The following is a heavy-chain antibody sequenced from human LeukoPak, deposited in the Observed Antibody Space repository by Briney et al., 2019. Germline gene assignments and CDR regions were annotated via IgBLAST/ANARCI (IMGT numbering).Heavy chain of an antibody. CDR3: AKDLRYSYLDY. D-gene: IGHD5-18*01. V-gene: IGHV3-23*01. Sequence: GGSLRLSCAASGFTFSSYGMGWVRQAPGKGLEWVSAISGSGGSTYYADSVKGRFTISRDNSKNTLYLQMNSLRAEDTAVYYCAKDLRYSYLDYWGQGTLVTVSS. CDR1: GFTFSSYG. J-gene: IGHJ4*02. CDR2: ISGSGGST.